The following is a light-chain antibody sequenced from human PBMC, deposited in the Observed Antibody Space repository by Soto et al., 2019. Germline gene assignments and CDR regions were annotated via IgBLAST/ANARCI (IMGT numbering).Light chain of an antibody. V-gene: IGKV2D-29*01. J-gene: IGKJ4*01. CDR3: MQSLQLNT. CDR1: QGLLDSDGRTH. CDR2: EVS. Sequence: EIVLTQSPLSLSATPGQPASISCNSSQGLLDSDGRTHLYWYVQKTGQPPQALIYEVSKRSSGVPDRFSGSGSGTHFTLTMSRVQAEDAGIYYCMQSLQLNTFGGGTKVDIK.